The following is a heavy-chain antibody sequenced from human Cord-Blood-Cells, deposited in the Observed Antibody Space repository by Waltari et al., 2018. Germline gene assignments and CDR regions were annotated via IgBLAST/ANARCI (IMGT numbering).Heavy chain of an antibody. CDR3: ARVKEFRGSYYGYYYYGMDV. CDR1: GGTFSSDA. V-gene: IGHV1-69*12. J-gene: IGHJ6*02. Sequence: QVQLVQSGAEVKKPGSSVKVSCKASGGTFSSDAISWWRRALGQGLGWMGGIIPIFGTANYAQKFQGRVTITADESTSTAYMELSSLRSEDTAVYYCARVKEFRGSYYGYYYYGMDVWGQGTTVTVSS. D-gene: IGHD1-26*01. CDR2: IIPIFGTA.